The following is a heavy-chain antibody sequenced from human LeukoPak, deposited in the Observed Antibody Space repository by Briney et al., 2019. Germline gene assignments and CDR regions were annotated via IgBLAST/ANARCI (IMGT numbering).Heavy chain of an antibody. V-gene: IGHV3-11*04. D-gene: IGHD5-18*01. CDR3: ARERHRGSTQLWSTKHEYYYGMDV. Sequence: AGGSLRLSCAASGFTFSDYYMSWIRQAPGKGLEWVSYISSSGSTIYYADSVKGRFTISRDNAKNSLYLQMNSLRAEDTAVYYCARERHRGSTQLWSTKHEYYYGMDVWGQGTTVTVSS. J-gene: IGHJ6*02. CDR1: GFTFSDYY. CDR2: ISSSGSTI.